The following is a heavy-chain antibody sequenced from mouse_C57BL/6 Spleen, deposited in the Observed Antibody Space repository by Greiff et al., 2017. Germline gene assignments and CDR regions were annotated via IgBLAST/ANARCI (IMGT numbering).Heavy chain of an antibody. J-gene: IGHJ1*03. CDR1: GFTFSSYT. Sequence: EVQRVESGGGLVKPGGSLKLSCAASGFTFSSYTMSWVRQTPEKRLEWVATISGGGGNTYYPDSVKGRFTISRDNAKNTLYLQMSSLRSEDTALYYCARHYYGSSYGYFDVWGTGTTVTVSS. D-gene: IGHD1-1*01. CDR3: ARHYYGSSYGYFDV. CDR2: ISGGGGNT. V-gene: IGHV5-9*01.